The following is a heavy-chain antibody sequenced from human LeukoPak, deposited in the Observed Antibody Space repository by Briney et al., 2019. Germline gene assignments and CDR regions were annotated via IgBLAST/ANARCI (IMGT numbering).Heavy chain of an antibody. CDR2: IIPILGIA. CDR3: ARDWPKRITMIVVPEVDAFDI. CDR1: GGTFSSYA. J-gene: IGHJ3*02. D-gene: IGHD3-22*01. Sequence: GASVKVSCKASGGTFSSYAISWVRQAPGQGLEWMGRIIPILGIANYAQKFQGRVTITADESTSTAYMELSSLRSEDTAVYYCARDWPKRITMIVVPEVDAFDIWGQGTMVTVSS. V-gene: IGHV1-69*04.